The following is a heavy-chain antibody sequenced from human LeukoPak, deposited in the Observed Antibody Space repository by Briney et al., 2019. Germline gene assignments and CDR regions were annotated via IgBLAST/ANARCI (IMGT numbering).Heavy chain of an antibody. Sequence: GASVKVSCKASVYTFTNYGISWVRQAPGQGLEWMGWISAYNGNTNYAQKLQGRVTMTTDTSTRTAYMELRSLRSDDMAMYYCARAWGSWFDPWGQGTLVTVSS. V-gene: IGHV1-18*03. D-gene: IGHD7-27*01. CDR2: ISAYNGNT. CDR3: ARAWGSWFDP. J-gene: IGHJ5*02. CDR1: VYTFTNYG.